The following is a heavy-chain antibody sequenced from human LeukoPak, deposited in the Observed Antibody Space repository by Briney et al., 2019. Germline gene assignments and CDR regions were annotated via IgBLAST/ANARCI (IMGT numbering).Heavy chain of an antibody. Sequence: GGSPRLSCAASGFTFDDYAMNWVRQAPGKGLEWVAGINWNGGNTGYAETVKGRFTISRDNAKNSLYLQMNSLRAEDTAVYYCAELGITMIGGVWGKGTTVTISS. CDR1: GFTFDDYA. CDR2: INWNGGNT. V-gene: IGHV3-20*04. D-gene: IGHD3-10*02. CDR3: AELGITMIGGV. J-gene: IGHJ6*04.